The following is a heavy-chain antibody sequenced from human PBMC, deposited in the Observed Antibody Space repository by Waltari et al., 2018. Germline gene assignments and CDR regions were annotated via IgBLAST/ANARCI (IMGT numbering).Heavy chain of an antibody. D-gene: IGHD6-13*01. V-gene: IGHV3-9*01. J-gene: IGHJ4*02. CDR3: ARAAAAGDY. CDR1: GFTFDDYA. Sequence: EVQLVESGGGLVQPGRSLRLSCAASGFTFDDYAMHWVRQAPGKGLEWVSGISWNSGSIGYADSVKGRFTISRDNAKNSLYLQMNSLRAEDTAVYYCARAAAAGDYWGQGTLVTVSS. CDR2: ISWNSGSI.